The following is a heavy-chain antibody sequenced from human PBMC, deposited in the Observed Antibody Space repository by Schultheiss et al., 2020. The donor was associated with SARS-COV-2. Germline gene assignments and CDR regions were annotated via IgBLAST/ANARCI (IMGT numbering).Heavy chain of an antibody. V-gene: IGHV3-11*01. CDR1: GFTFSDYY. CDR2: ISSSGTVT. D-gene: IGHD3-10*01. CDR3: ARDSRGGTFDY. J-gene: IGHJ4*02. Sequence: RGSLRLSCAASGFTFSDYYMSSIRQAPGKGLEWVSYISSSGTVTYYADSVKGRFTMSRDNAKNSLYLQMNSLRAEDTAVYFCARDSRGGTFDYWGQGTLVTVSS.